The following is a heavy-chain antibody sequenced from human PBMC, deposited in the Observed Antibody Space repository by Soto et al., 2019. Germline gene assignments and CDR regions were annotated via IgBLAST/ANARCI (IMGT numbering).Heavy chain of an antibody. D-gene: IGHD1-26*01. V-gene: IGHV2-70*01. CDR1: GFSLSTSGMC. Sequence: SGPTLVNPTQTLTLTCTFSGFSLSTSGMCVSWIRQPPGKALEWLALIDWDDDKYYSTSLKTRLTISKDTSKNQVVLTMTNMDPVDTATYYCARSIVGATIFREVKAFDIWGQGTMVTVSS. J-gene: IGHJ3*02. CDR2: IDWDDDK. CDR3: ARSIVGATIFREVKAFDI.